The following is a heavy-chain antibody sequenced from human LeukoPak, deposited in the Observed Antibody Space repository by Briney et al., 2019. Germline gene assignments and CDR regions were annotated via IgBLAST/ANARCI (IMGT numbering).Heavy chain of an antibody. CDR2: IYSGGST. CDR1: GFTVSSNY. D-gene: IGHD2-15*01. CDR3: ARVSLGYCSGGSCYSGDYSCDY. J-gene: IGHJ4*02. V-gene: IGHV3-53*01. Sequence: PGGSLRLSCAASGFTVSSNYMSWVRQAPGKGLEWVSVIYSGGSTYYADSVKGRFTISRDNSKNTLYLQMNSLRAEDTAVYYCARVSLGYCSGGSCYSGDYSCDYWGQGTLVTVSS.